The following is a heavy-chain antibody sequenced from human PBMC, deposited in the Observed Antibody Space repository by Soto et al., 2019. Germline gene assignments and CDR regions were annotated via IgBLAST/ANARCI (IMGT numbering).Heavy chain of an antibody. CDR3: ARNQDCSGGSCYSFYFDY. V-gene: IGHV4-31*03. CDR1: GGSISSGGYY. CDR2: IYYSGST. J-gene: IGHJ4*02. D-gene: IGHD2-15*01. Sequence: QVQLQESGPGLVKPSQTLSLTCTVSGGSISSGGYYWSWIRQHPGKGLEWIGYIYYSGSTYYNPSLTSRVTISVDTSKNQFSLKLSSVTAADTAVYYCARNQDCSGGSCYSFYFDYWGQGTLVTVSS.